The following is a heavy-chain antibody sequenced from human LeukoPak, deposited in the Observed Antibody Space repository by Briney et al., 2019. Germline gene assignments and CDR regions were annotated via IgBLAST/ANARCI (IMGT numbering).Heavy chain of an antibody. CDR2: IYYSGST. CDR1: GGSISSSSYY. CDR3: AREVAAAGHFDY. J-gene: IGHJ4*02. Sequence: PSETLSLTCTVSGGSISSSSYYWGWIRQPPGKGLEWIGSIYYSGSTYYNPSLKSRVTISVDTSKNQFSLKLSSVTAADTAVYYCAREVAAAGHFDYWGQGTLVTVSS. V-gene: IGHV4-39*07. D-gene: IGHD6-13*01.